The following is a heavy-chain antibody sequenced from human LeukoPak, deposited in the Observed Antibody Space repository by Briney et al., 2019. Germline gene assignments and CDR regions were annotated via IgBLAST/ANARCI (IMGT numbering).Heavy chain of an antibody. Sequence: GASVKVSCKASCFTFTSYGISWVRQGPGQGREWVGLISAYNGNTNYAQKLQGRVTMTTDTSTSTAYMELRSLRSDDTAVYYCARGPGVVVVPAADYWGQGTLVTVSS. CDR2: ISAYNGNT. J-gene: IGHJ4*02. CDR3: ARGPGVVVVPAADY. CDR1: CFTFTSYG. D-gene: IGHD2-2*01. V-gene: IGHV1-18*01.